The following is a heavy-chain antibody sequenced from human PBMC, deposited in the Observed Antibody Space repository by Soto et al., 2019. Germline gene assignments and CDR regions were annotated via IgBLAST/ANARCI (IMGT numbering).Heavy chain of an antibody. D-gene: IGHD2-2*01. Sequence: PSETLSLTCTVSAGSVSSGSYDWSWIRQPPGRGLEWVGYIYYSGSANYNPSLKSRVTISVDTSKNQFSLMLSSVTAADTAVYYCARRRDGCTSTSCYYFDYWGQGTLVTVSS. CDR3: ARRRDGCTSTSCYYFDY. J-gene: IGHJ4*02. CDR1: AGSVSSGSYD. V-gene: IGHV4-61*01. CDR2: IYYSGSA.